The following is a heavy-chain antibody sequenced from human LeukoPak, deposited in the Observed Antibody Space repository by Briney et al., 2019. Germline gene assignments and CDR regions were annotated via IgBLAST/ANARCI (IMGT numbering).Heavy chain of an antibody. CDR3: AGSGSLMVYANPFDP. J-gene: IGHJ5*02. Sequence: EPSETLSLTCTVSGGSLSSYYWSWIRQPPGKGLEWIGYIYYSGSTNYNPPLKSRVTISVDTSKNQSSLKLSSVTAADTAVYYCAGSGSLMVYANPFDPWGQGTLVTVSS. D-gene: IGHD2-8*01. CDR1: GGSLSSYY. CDR2: IYYSGST. V-gene: IGHV4-59*01.